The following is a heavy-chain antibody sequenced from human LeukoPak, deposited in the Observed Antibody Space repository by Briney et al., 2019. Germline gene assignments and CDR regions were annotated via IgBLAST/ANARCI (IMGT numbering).Heavy chain of an antibody. CDR2: ISYDGSNK. J-gene: IGHJ5*02. CDR1: GFTFSSYG. CDR3: AKDLDIAAAGTSWFDP. D-gene: IGHD6-13*01. Sequence: PGGSLRLSCAASGFTFSSYGMHWVRQAPGKGLEWVAVISYDGSNKYYADSVKGRFTISRDNSKNTLYLQMNSLRAEDTAVYYCAKDLDIAAAGTSWFDPWGQGTLVTVSS. V-gene: IGHV3-30*18.